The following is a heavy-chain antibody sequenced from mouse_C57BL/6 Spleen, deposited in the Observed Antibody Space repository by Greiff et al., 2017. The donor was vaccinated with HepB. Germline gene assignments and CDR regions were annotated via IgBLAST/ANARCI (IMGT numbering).Heavy chain of an antibody. CDR1: GYTFTSYW. Sequence: VQLQQSGTVLARPGASVKMSCKTSGYTFTSYWMHWVKQRPGQGLEWIGAIYPGNSDTSYNQKFKGKAKLTAVTAASTAYMELSSLTNEDSAVYYCTRSYGNYGAMDYWGQGTSVTVSS. J-gene: IGHJ4*01. V-gene: IGHV1-5*01. CDR3: TRSYGNYGAMDY. D-gene: IGHD2-1*01. CDR2: IYPGNSDT.